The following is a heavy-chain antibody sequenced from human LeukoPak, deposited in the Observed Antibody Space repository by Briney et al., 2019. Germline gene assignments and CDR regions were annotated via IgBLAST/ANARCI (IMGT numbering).Heavy chain of an antibody. Sequence: PSETLSLTCTVSGGSISSSSYYWGWIRQPPGKGLEWIGSIYYSGSTYYNPSLKSRVTISVDTSKNQFSLKLSSVTAADTAVYYCASMGMLLYQSIDYWGQGTLVTVSS. CDR2: IYYSGST. D-gene: IGHD2-8*01. CDR1: GGSISSSSYY. J-gene: IGHJ4*02. CDR3: ASMGMLLYQSIDY. V-gene: IGHV4-39*01.